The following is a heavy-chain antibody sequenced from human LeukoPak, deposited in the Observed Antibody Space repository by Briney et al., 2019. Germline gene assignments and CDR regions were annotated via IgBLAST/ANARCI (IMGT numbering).Heavy chain of an antibody. V-gene: IGHV3-23*01. CDR1: GFTLSSYA. CDR3: AKDYVGSGYPFDY. Sequence: GGSLRLSCAASGFTLSSYAMSWVRQAPGKGLEWVSAISGSGGSTYYADSVKGRFTISRDNSKNTLYLQMNSLRAEDTAVYYCAKDYVGSGYPFDYWGQGTLVTVSS. CDR2: ISGSGGST. J-gene: IGHJ4*02. D-gene: IGHD3-3*01.